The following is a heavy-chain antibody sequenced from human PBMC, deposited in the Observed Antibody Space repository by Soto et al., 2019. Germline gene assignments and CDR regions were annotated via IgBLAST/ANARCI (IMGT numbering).Heavy chain of an antibody. V-gene: IGHV1-3*01. J-gene: IGHJ4*02. CDR3: ARDRYSSRWYVGAFDY. CDR2: INAGNGNT. CDR1: GNTFTSYS. D-gene: IGHD6-13*01. Sequence: QVQLVQSGAEVKKPGASVKVSCKASGNTFTSYSVYWVRQAPGQGLEWMGWINAGNGNTRYSQKFQDRVTLTRDTSASKVYMELSRLRSEHTAVYYCARDRYSSRWYVGAFDYWDQGTLVSVAS.